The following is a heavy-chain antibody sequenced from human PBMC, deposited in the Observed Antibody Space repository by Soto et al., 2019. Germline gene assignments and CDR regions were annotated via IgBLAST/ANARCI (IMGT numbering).Heavy chain of an antibody. J-gene: IGHJ5*02. V-gene: IGHV4-39*01. CDR3: ARHLSWIQLWKLNWFDP. CDR1: GGSISSSSYY. CDR2: IYYSGST. Sequence: SETLSLTCTVSGGSISSSSYYWGWIRQPPGKGLEWIGSIYYSGSTYYNPSLKSRVTISVDTSKNQFSLKLSSVTAADTAVYYCARHLSWIQLWKLNWFDPWGQGTLVTVSS. D-gene: IGHD5-18*01.